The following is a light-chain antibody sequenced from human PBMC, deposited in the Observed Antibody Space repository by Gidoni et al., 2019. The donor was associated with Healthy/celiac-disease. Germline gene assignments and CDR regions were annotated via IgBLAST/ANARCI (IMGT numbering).Light chain of an antibody. CDR3: QQSYSTHYT. CDR1: RSMSSY. V-gene: IGKV1-39*01. CDR2: AAS. Sequence: DIQITQSPSSLSASVGDRVTITCRASRSMSSYLNCLQQTPGKAPHLLIYAASSLQSGLPSRFSGSGYGTDCTLTISRLPPEYFATYYCQQSYSTHYTFGQGTKLEIK. J-gene: IGKJ2*01.